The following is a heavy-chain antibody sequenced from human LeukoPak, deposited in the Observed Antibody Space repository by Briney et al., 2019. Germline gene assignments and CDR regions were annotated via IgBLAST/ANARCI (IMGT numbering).Heavy chain of an antibody. CDR3: ARHYYDNTCYYYLDY. CDR1: GGAVTGSTYY. J-gene: IGHJ4*02. V-gene: IGHV4-39*01. CDR2: MYYSGST. D-gene: IGHD3-22*01. Sequence: SETLSLTCNVSGGAVTGSTYYWAWIRQPPGRGLEWIGSMYYSGSTYYNPSLKSRVTISVDTSKNQFSLKLTSVTAADTATYYCARHYYDNTCYYYLDYWGQGTLVTVSS.